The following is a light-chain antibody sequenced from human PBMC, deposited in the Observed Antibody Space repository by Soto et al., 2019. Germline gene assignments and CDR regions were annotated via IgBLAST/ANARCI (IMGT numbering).Light chain of an antibody. CDR1: SGHSSYA. Sequence: QSVLTQSPSASASLGASVKLTCTLSSGHSSYAIAWHQQQPEKGPRYLMNLNSDGSHSKGGGIPDRFSGSSSGAERYLTISSLQSEDEADYYCQTWGTGIRVFGGGTKVTVL. J-gene: IGLJ2*01. CDR3: QTWGTGIRV. CDR2: LNSDGSH. V-gene: IGLV4-69*01.